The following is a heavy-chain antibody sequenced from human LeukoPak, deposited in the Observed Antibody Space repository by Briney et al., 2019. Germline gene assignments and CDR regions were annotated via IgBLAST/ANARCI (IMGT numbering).Heavy chain of an antibody. V-gene: IGHV1-2*02. J-gene: IGHJ4*02. D-gene: IGHD6-13*01. Sequence: GASVKVSCKASGYTFTAYYMHWVRQAPGRALEWMGWINPNSGGTNYAQKFQGRVTMTRDTSISRDYMELSCLRSDDTAVYYCARSIATAGTDYWGQGTLVTVYS. CDR3: ARSIATAGTDY. CDR2: INPNSGGT. CDR1: GYTFTAYY.